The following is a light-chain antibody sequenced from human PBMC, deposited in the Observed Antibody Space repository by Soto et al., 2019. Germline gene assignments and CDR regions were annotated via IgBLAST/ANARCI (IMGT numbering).Light chain of an antibody. CDR1: QSISNW. Sequence: DIQMTQSPSTLSASVGDRVTITCRASQSISNWLAWYQQKPGKAPKLVSYDASNLESGVPSRFSGSGSGTEFTLTVSRLQPDDFATYYWQQYKSDPYTFGQGTKLEIK. CDR2: DAS. CDR3: QQYKSDPYT. V-gene: IGKV1-5*01. J-gene: IGKJ2*01.